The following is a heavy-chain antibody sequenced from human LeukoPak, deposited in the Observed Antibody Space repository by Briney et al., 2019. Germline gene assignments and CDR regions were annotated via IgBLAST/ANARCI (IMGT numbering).Heavy chain of an antibody. J-gene: IGHJ4*02. Sequence: GGSLRLSCAASGFTFSSYGMHWVRQAPGKGLEWVAVIWYDGSNKYYADSVKGRFTISRDNSKNTLYLQMNSLRAEDTAVYYCAKARDSSGLFDYWGQGTLGTVSS. V-gene: IGHV3-33*06. CDR2: IWYDGSNK. CDR3: AKARDSSGLFDY. CDR1: GFTFSSYG. D-gene: IGHD3-22*01.